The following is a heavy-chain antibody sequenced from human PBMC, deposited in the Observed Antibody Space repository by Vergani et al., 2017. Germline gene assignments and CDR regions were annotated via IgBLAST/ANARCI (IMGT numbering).Heavy chain of an antibody. J-gene: IGHJ5*02. CDR2: IYYSGST. D-gene: IGHD4-11*01. CDR3: ARDNYDYSNYGSETLNWCDP. CDR1: GGSISSYY. Sequence: QVQLQESGPGLVKPSETLSLTCTVSGGSISSYYWSWIRQPPGXGLEWIGYIYYSGSTNYNPSLKSRVTISVDTSKNQFSLKLSSVTAADTAVYYCARDNYDYSNYGSETLNWCDPWGQGTLVTVSS. V-gene: IGHV4-59*01.